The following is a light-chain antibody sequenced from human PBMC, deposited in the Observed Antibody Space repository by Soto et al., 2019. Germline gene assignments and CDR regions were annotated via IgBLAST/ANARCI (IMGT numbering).Light chain of an antibody. Sequence: QSVLTQAASVPGSPGQSITISCTGASSDFGDHKSVSWYQHHPGKAPKLIIYEVNYRPSGVSSRFSGSRSGNTASLTISGLQAEDEAHYYCSSSTDTSILFGGGTQLTVL. CDR1: SSDFGDHKS. V-gene: IGLV2-14*01. CDR2: EVN. CDR3: SSSTDTSIL. J-gene: IGLJ2*01.